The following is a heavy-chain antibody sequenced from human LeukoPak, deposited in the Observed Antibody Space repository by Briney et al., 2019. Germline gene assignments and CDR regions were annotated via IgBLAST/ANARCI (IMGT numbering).Heavy chain of an antibody. CDR2: MNPNSGNT. CDR1: GYTFTSYD. CDR3: ARASRGANDAFDI. Sequence: VASVKVSCKASGYTFTSYDINWVRQATGQGLEWMGRMNPNSGNTGYAQKFQGRVTITRNTSISTAYMELSSLRSEDTAVYYCARASRGANDAFDIWGQGTMVTVSS. J-gene: IGHJ3*02. V-gene: IGHV1-8*03.